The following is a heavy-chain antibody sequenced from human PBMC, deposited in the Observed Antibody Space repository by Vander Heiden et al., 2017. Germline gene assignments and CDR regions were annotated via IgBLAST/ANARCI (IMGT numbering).Heavy chain of an antibody. CDR1: CFPSRDHY. V-gene: IGHV3-11*01. D-gene: IGHD2-2*01. CDR2: ISSSGSTI. CDR3: ARDGGRGYQYYFDY. J-gene: IGHJ4*02. Sequence: QVQLVESGGGLVKPGGSLRLSCAASCFPSRDHYMTWIRQAAGKGLEWVSYISSSGSTIYYADSVKGRFTISRDNAKNSLYLKMNSLRAEDTAVYYCARDGGRGYQYYFDYWGQGTLVTVSS.